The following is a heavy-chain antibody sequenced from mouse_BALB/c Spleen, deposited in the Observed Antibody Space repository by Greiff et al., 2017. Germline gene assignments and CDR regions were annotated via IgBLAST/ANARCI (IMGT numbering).Heavy chain of an antibody. Sequence: VHVKQSGAELVKPGASVKLSCTASGFNIKDTYMHWVKQRPEQGLEWIGRIDPANGNTKYDPKFQGKATITADTSSNTAYLQLSSLTSEDTAVYYCAPYGKNAMDYWGQGTSVTVSS. D-gene: IGHD2-1*01. CDR2: IDPANGNT. J-gene: IGHJ4*01. CDR1: GFNIKDTY. CDR3: APYGKNAMDY. V-gene: IGHV14-3*02.